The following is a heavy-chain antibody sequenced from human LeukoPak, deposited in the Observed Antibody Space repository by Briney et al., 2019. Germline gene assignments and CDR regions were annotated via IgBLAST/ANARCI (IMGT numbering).Heavy chain of an antibody. CDR1: GGSISSSSYY. Sequence: SETLSLTCTVSGGSISSSSYYWGWIRQPPGKGLEWIGSIYYSGSTYYNPSLKSRVTISVDTSKNQFSLKLSSETAADTAVYYCARERHGHPFDCWGQGALVTVSS. V-gene: IGHV4-39*07. CDR3: ARERHGHPFDC. CDR2: IYYSGST. J-gene: IGHJ4*02.